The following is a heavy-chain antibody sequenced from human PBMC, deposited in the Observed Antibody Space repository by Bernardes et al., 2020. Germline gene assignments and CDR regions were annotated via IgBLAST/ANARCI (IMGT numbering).Heavy chain of an antibody. CDR1: EFTFSSYA. Sequence: GGSLRLSCAASEFTFSSYAMTWVRQAPGRGLEWVSYISSSSNTIYYADSVKGRFTISRDNAKNSLYLEMNSLRDEDTAVYYCVRGTLGSSGSKKGDYWGQGTMVTVSS. D-gene: IGHD3-10*01. CDR3: VRGTLGSSGSKKGDY. CDR2: ISSSSNTI. J-gene: IGHJ4*02. V-gene: IGHV3-48*02.